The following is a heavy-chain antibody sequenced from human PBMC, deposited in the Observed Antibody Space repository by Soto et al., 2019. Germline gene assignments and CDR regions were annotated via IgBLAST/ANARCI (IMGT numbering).Heavy chain of an antibody. J-gene: IGHJ6*02. Sequence: GGSLRLSCAASGFTFSSYGMHWVRQAPGKGLEWVAVISYDGSNKYYADSVKGRFTISRDNSKNTLYLQMNSLRAEDTAVYYCAKVQGIAAAGSGMDVWGQGTTVTVSS. CDR2: ISYDGSNK. CDR3: AKVQGIAAAGSGMDV. CDR1: GFTFSSYG. V-gene: IGHV3-30*18. D-gene: IGHD6-13*01.